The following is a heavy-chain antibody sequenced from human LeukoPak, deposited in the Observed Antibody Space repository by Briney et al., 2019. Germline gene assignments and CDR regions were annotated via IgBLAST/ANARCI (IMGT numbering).Heavy chain of an antibody. CDR1: GGSFSGYY. D-gene: IGHD5-18*01. CDR2: INHSGST. V-gene: IGHV4-34*01. Sequence: SETLSLTCAVNGGSFSGYYWSWIRQPPGKGLEWIGEINHSGSTNYNPSLKSRVTISVDTSKNQFSLKLSSVTAADTAVYYCARERGYANWFDPWGQGTLVTVSS. CDR3: ARERGYANWFDP. J-gene: IGHJ5*02.